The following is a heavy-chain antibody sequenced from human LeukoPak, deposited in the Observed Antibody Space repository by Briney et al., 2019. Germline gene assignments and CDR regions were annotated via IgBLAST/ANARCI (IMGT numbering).Heavy chain of an antibody. CDR2: IYYSGST. Sequence: SETLSLTCTVSGSSISSYYWSWIRQPPGKGLEWIGYIYYSGSTNYNPSLKSRVTISVGTSKNQFSLKLSSVTAADTAVYYCARGNWFTFDYWGQGTLVTVSS. J-gene: IGHJ4*02. CDR3: ARGNWFTFDY. CDR1: GSSISSYY. D-gene: IGHD1-20*01. V-gene: IGHV4-59*01.